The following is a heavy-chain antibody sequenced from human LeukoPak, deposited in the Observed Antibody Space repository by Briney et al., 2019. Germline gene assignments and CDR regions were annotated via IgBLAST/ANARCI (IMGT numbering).Heavy chain of an antibody. CDR2: INPNSGGT. CDR1: GYTFTGYY. Sequence: ASVKVSCKASGYTFTGYYMHWVRQAPGQGLEWMGWINPNSGGTNYAQKFQGRVAMTRDTSISTAYMELSRLRSDDTAVYYCARRSWGFLAIDYWGQGTLVTVSS. D-gene: IGHD2-15*01. V-gene: IGHV1-2*02. CDR3: ARRSWGFLAIDY. J-gene: IGHJ4*02.